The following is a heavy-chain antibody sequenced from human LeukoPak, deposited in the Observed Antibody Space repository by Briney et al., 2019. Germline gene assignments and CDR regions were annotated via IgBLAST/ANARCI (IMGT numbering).Heavy chain of an antibody. CDR1: DGSIRDSHHY. CDR2: IYFTGTT. V-gene: IGHV4-39*01. D-gene: IGHD3-10*01. CDR3: ARVLITALRGPNRMDV. Sequence: PSETLSLTCTVSDGSIRDSHHYWGWIRQPPGKGLEWIGSIYFTGTTYHNPSLRSRVTISVDTSKNQFSLKLNPVTAADMAVYYCARVLITALRGPNRMDVWGQGITVTVSS. J-gene: IGHJ6*02.